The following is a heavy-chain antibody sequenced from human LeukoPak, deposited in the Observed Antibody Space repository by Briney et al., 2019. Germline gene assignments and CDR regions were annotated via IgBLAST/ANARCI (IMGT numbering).Heavy chain of an antibody. D-gene: IGHD6-13*01. J-gene: IGHJ5*02. CDR1: GYTFTGYY. CDR2: INPNSGGT. Sequence: GASVKVSCKASGYTFTGYYMHWARQAPGQGLEWMGCINPNSGGTNYAQKFQGRVTMTRDTSISTAYMELSRLRSDDTAVYYCAREDSSSWYGMNWFDPWGQGTLVTVSS. V-gene: IGHV1-2*02. CDR3: AREDSSSWYGMNWFDP.